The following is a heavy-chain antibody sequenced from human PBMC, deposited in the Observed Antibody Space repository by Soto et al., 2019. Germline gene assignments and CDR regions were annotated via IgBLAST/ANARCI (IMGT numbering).Heavy chain of an antibody. J-gene: IGHJ6*02. CDR2: ISAYNSNT. D-gene: IGHD3-10*01. CDR1: GYTFTSYG. V-gene: IGHV1-18*04. Sequence: ASVKVSCKASGYTFTSYGISWVRQAPGQGLEWMGWISAYNSNTNYAQKLQGRVTMTTDTSTSTAYMELRSLRSDDTAVYYCARGSTMVRGVIWGSGYYYYYGMDVWGQGTTVTVSS. CDR3: ARGSTMVRGVIWGSGYYYYYGMDV.